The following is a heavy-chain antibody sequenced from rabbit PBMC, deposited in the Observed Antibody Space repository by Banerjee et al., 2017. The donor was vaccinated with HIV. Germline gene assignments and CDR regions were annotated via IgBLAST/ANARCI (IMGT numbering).Heavy chain of an antibody. CDR3: VREVAAKFSL. Sequence: QSLEESGGDLVKPGASLTLTCKASGFSFSSGYYMCWVRQAPGKGLEWIGCIGAGSGTTYYASWAKGRFTISKTSSTTVTLQVTSLTAADTATYFCVREVAAKFSLWGQGTLVTVS. J-gene: IGHJ4*01. D-gene: IGHD4-1*01. V-gene: IGHV1S40*01. CDR2: IGAGSGTT. CDR1: GFSFSSGYY.